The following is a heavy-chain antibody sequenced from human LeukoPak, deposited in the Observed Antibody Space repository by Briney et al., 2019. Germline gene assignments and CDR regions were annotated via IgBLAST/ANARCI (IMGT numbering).Heavy chain of an antibody. CDR2: INPNSGGT. J-gene: IGHJ4*02. V-gene: IGHV1-2*02. CDR3: ARGSVSYYYDSSGYCGY. D-gene: IGHD3-22*01. Sequence: GASVKVSCKASGYTFTGYYMHWVRQAPGQGLEWMGWINPNSGGTNYAQKFQGRVTMTRDTSISTAYMELSRLRSDDTAVYYCARGSVSYYYDSSGYCGYWGQGTLVTVSS. CDR1: GYTFTGYY.